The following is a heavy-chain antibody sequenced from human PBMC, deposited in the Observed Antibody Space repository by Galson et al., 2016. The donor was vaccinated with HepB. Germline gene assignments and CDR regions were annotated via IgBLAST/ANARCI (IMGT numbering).Heavy chain of an antibody. CDR3: ARVRDGYNKYYHYGRDV. Sequence: SLRLSCAGAGINFSPYWMNWVRQAPGKGLEWVANIKQDGSETHYLDSVKGRFAISRDDVKNSVYLQMNSLRDEDTAVYYCARVRDGYNKYYHYGRDVWGHGTTVTVSS. J-gene: IGHJ6*02. D-gene: IGHD5-24*01. V-gene: IGHV3-7*03. CDR1: GINFSPYW. CDR2: IKQDGSET.